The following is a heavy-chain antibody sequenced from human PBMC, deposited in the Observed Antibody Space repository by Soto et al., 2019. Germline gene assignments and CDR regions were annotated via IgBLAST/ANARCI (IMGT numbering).Heavy chain of an antibody. V-gene: IGHV3-48*03. D-gene: IGHD1-26*01. CDR1: GFTFSNYE. CDR3: VRERGARVRTSSFY. CDR2: ISYSGSPT. J-gene: IGHJ4*01. Sequence: EVQLVESGGDLVQPGGSLRLSCAASGFTFSNYEMNWVRQAPGKGLEWVAYISYSGSPTYYADSVKGRFTISRDNATDSLLLQMKSRRVADSALDYCVRERGARVRTSSFYWGHGTLVTVSS.